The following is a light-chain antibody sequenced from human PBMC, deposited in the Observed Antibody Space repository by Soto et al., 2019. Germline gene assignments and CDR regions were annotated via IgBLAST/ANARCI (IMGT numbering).Light chain of an antibody. V-gene: IGKV1-39*02. CDR2: AAS. J-gene: IGKJ5*01. CDR1: QSIATY. Sequence: DIQMPESPSSLSASVGARVTITGRASQSIATYLNWYQHNPGKAPKLLIYAASTLESGVPSRFSGSGSGTDFTLTISSLQPEDFAVYYCQKHNNWPPITVGQGTRLEIK. CDR3: QKHNNWPPIT.